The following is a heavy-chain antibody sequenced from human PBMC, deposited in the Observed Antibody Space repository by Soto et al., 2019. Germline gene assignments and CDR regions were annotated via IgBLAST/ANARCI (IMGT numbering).Heavy chain of an antibody. CDR2: ISYDGSNK. Sequence: GSLRLSCAASGFTFSSYGMHWVRQAPGKGLEWVAVISYDGSNKYYADSVKGRFTISRDNCKNTLYLQMNSLRAEDTAVYYCAKEDSSGWYYFDYWGQGTLVTVSS. CDR3: AKEDSSGWYYFDY. D-gene: IGHD6-19*01. J-gene: IGHJ4*02. CDR1: GFTFSSYG. V-gene: IGHV3-30*18.